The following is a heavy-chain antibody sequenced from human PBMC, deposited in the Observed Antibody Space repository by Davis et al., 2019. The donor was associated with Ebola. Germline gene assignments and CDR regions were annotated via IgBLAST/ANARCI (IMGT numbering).Heavy chain of an antibody. D-gene: IGHD1-26*01. V-gene: IGHV6-1*01. CDR3: VRGWGQHGMGV. J-gene: IGHJ6*02. CDR2: TYYSSKWFN. Sequence: PSETLSLTCAISGDGVSLTTGAWNWIRQSPSRGLEWLGRTYYSSKWFNDYAVSVNGRITINPDTSKNQFSLQLNSVPPEDTAGYYCVRGWGQHGMGVWGQGTTVTVSS. CDR1: GDGVSLTTGA.